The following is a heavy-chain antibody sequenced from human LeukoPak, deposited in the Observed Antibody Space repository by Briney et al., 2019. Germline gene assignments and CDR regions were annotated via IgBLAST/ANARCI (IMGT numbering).Heavy chain of an antibody. CDR2: ISGDTISI. D-gene: IGHD6-13*01. V-gene: IGHV3-48*02. CDR1: GFTFSDYS. Sequence: GGSLRLSCAASGFTFSDYSMNWVRQAPGKGLEWISYISGDTISIYYADSVKGRFTISRDNAKNSLYLQMNSLRDEDTGVYYCARDALIWQQPPPYNKFDPWGQGTLVTVSS. CDR3: ARDALIWQQPPPYNKFDP. J-gene: IGHJ5*02.